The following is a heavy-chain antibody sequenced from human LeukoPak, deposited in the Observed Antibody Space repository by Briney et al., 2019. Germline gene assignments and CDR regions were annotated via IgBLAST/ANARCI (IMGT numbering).Heavy chain of an antibody. CDR1: GYTITAYY. Sequence: ASVKVSCKASGYTITAYYIHWVRQAPGQGLEWMGWINPNSGGTKYAQRFQGRLTMMRDTSINTAYLELNSLQFEDTAVYYCARDLPYRVKVGDEYWGQGTLVTVSS. V-gene: IGHV1-2*02. CDR3: ARDLPYRVKVGDEY. D-gene: IGHD3-16*01. J-gene: IGHJ4*02. CDR2: INPNSGGT.